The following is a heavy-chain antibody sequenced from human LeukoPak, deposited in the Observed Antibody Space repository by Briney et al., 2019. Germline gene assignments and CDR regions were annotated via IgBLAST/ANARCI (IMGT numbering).Heavy chain of an antibody. V-gene: IGHV1-2*02. J-gene: IGHJ4*02. CDR1: GYTFTDYY. Sequence: GASVTVSFKASGYTFTDYYMHWVQQAPGPGLEWMGWINPNSVGTNYAQKFQGRVTMTRDTSISTAYMELRRLRSDDTAVYYCARGYLYYYDVSGYPFDYWGQGTLVTVSS. D-gene: IGHD3-22*01. CDR3: ARGYLYYYDVSGYPFDY. CDR2: INPNSVGT.